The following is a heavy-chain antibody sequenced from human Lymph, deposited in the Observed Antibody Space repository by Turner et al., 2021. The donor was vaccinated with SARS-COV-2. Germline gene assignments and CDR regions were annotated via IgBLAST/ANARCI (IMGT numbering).Heavy chain of an antibody. D-gene: IGHD3-22*01. CDR3: ARGLLPYYYYGMDV. CDR1: GFTFSDYY. V-gene: IGHV3-11*06. CDR2: ISSSSTYT. J-gene: IGHJ6*02. Sequence: QVQLVESGGGLVKPGGSLRLSCAASGFTFSDYYMSWIGQAPGKGLKWVSYISSSSTYTNYADSVKGRFTISRDNAKNSMYVQMNSLRAEDTAVYYCARGLLPYYYYGMDVWGQGTTVTVSS.